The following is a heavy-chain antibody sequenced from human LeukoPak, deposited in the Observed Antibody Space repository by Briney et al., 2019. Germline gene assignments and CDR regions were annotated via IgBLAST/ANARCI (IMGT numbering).Heavy chain of an antibody. CDR2: IYHSGST. CDR1: GYSISSGYY. J-gene: IGHJ4*02. D-gene: IGHD4-17*01. V-gene: IGHV4-38-2*02. Sequence: SETLSLTCTVSGYSISSGYYWGWIRQPPGKGLEWIGSIYHSGSTYYNPSLKSRVTISVDTSKNQFSLKLSSVAAADTAVYYCATYGDYDLQTPKFDYWGQGTLVTVSS. CDR3: ATYGDYDLQTPKFDY.